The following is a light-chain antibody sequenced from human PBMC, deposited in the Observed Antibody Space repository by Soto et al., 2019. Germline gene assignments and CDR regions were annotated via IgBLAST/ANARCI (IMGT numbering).Light chain of an antibody. CDR3: CSYAGSSTYV. J-gene: IGLJ1*01. Sequence: QSALTQTASVSGSPGQSITISCTGTSSDVGTYNLVSWYQQRPGKAPTLMIFEDDQRPSGVSFRFSGSKSGNTASLTISGLQAEDEADYYCCSYAGSSTYVFGTGTKVTVL. CDR2: EDD. CDR1: SSDVGTYNL. V-gene: IGLV2-23*01.